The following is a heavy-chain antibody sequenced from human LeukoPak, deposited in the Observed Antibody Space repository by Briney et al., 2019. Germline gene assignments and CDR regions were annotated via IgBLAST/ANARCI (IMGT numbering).Heavy chain of an antibody. V-gene: IGHV3-53*01. D-gene: IGHD1-14*01. CDR1: GFTVSSNY. Sequence: GGSLRLSCAASGFTVSSNYMSWVRQAPGEGLEWVSVIYTAGSTKYADSVKGRFTISRDNSKNTLYLQVNSLRAEDTAVYYCARGPGGYFDFWGQGTLVTVSS. J-gene: IGHJ4*02. CDR3: ARGPGGYFDF. CDR2: IYTAGST.